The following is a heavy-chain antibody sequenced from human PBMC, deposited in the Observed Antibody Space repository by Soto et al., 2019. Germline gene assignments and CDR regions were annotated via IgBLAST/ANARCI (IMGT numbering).Heavy chain of an antibody. J-gene: IGHJ4*02. CDR2: ISDSGSNK. Sequence: GGSLRLSCAASEFTFSSSAKTWDRRAPAEKLEWVAGISDSGSNKYYADSVKGRFTISRDNSKNTLYLQMNSLRAEDTAVYYCARDASGRDYNIVVVPAASYWGQGTLVTVSS. D-gene: IGHD2-2*01. V-gene: IGHV3-30-3*01. CDR3: ARDASGRDYNIVVVPAASY. CDR1: EFTFSSSA.